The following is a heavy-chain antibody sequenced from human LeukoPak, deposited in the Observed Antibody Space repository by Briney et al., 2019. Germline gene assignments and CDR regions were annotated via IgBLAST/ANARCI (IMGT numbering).Heavy chain of an antibody. V-gene: IGHV1-69*05. D-gene: IGHD3-3*01. J-gene: IGHJ4*02. CDR2: FIPIFGTA. Sequence: GASVKVSCKASGGTFSSYAISWVRQAPGQGLEWMGGFIPIFGTANYAQKFQGRVTITTDESTSTAYMELSSLRSEDTAVYYCARLRDDFWSGYYISLEASPLDYWGQGTLVTVSS. CDR1: GGTFSSYA. CDR3: ARLRDDFWSGYYISLEASPLDY.